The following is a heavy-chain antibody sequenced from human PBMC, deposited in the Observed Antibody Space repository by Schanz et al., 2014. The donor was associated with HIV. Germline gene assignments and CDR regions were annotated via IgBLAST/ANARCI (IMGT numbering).Heavy chain of an antibody. D-gene: IGHD3-3*01. Sequence: QVHLVQSGAEVKKPGSSVKVSCKPSGGTFSTYAVSWVRQAPGQGLEYMGGIIPIFGSPKYAQKFQGRVTLTRDTSTSTVYLELSSLRSEDTAIYYCARDLGGDFWSAQGGFDPWGQGTLVTVSS. CDR2: IIPIFGSP. CDR3: ARDLGGDFWSAQGGFDP. CDR1: GGTFSTYA. J-gene: IGHJ5*02. V-gene: IGHV1-69*06.